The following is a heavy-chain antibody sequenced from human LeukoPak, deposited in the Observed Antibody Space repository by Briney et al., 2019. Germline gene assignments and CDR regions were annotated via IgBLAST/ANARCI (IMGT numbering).Heavy chain of an antibody. V-gene: IGHV4-34*01. D-gene: IGHD3-16*02. CDR2: INHSGST. CDR1: GGSFSGYY. CDR3: ARGRRVWGSYRYTSGHASDI. Sequence: TPSETLSLTCAVYGGSFSGYYWSWIRQPPGKGLEWIGEINHSGSTNYNPSLKSRVTISVDTSKNQFSLKLSSVTAADTAVYYCARGRRVWGSYRYTSGHASDIWGQGTMVTVSS. J-gene: IGHJ3*02.